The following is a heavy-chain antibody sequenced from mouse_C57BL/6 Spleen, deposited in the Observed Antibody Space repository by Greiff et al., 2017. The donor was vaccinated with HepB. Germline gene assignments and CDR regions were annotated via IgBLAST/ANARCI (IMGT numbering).Heavy chain of an antibody. V-gene: IGHV1-42*01. CDR3: ARGDYDGFAY. D-gene: IGHD2-4*01. J-gene: IGHJ3*01. CDR2: INPSTGGT. CDR1: GYSFTGYY. Sequence: EVQLQQSGPELVKPGASVKISCKASGYSFTGYYMNWVKQSPEKSLEWIGEINPSTGGTTYNQKFKAKVTLTVDKSSSTAYMQLKSLTSEDSAVYYCARGDYDGFAYWGQGTLVTVSA.